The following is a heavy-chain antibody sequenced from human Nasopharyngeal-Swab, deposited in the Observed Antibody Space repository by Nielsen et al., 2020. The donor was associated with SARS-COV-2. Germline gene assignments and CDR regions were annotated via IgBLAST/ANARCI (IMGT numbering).Heavy chain of an antibody. D-gene: IGHD3-3*01. J-gene: IGHJ5*02. V-gene: IGHV1-69*13. CDR2: IIPIFGTA. CDR3: ARDPTHYDFWSGTPSGWFDP. CDR1: GGTFSSYA. Sequence: SVKVSCKASGGTFSSYAISWVRQAPGQGLEWMGGIIPIFGTANYAQKFQGRVTITADESTSTAYMELSSLRSEDTAVYYCARDPTHYDFWSGTPSGWFDPWSQGTLVTVSS.